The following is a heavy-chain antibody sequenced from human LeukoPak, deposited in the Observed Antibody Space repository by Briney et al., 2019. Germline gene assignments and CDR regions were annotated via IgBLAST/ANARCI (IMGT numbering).Heavy chain of an antibody. CDR1: GFTFSSYA. CDR3: TKDRRQWVVPYFDS. V-gene: IGHV3-23*01. CDR2: ISSGGNT. Sequence: GGSLRLSCAASGFTFSSYAMSWVRHTPGKGLEWVSGISSGGNTQYTDSVKGRFTVSRDNSKNTLHLQMDSLRAEDTAIYYCTKDRRQWVVPYFDSWGQGTVVTVSS. J-gene: IGHJ4*02. D-gene: IGHD6-19*01.